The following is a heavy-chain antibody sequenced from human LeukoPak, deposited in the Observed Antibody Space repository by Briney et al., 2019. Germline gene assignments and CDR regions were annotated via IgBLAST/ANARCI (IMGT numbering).Heavy chain of an antibody. D-gene: IGHD6-19*01. Sequence: SGTLSLTCNVSGGSITNNNYYWGWIRQPPGKGLEWIASIFHTRTIFYNQSLKSRVTISVDTSKNQFSLKLSSVTAADTAVYYCARRNRMAGYFDYWGQGTLVTVSS. CDR3: ARRNRMAGYFDY. V-gene: IGHV4-39*01. CDR1: GGSITNNNYY. CDR2: IFHTRTI. J-gene: IGHJ4*02.